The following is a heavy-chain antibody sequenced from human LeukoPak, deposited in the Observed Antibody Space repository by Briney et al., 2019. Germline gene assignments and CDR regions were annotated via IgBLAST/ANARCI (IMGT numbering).Heavy chain of an antibody. CDR2: INHRGST. Sequence: PSETLSLTCAVYGGSFSGYYWSWIRQPPGKGLEWIGEINHRGSTNYNPSLKSRVTISVDTSKNQFSLKLSSVTAADTAVYYCARVRLLRYFDWLPRGNWFDPWGQGTLVTVSS. J-gene: IGHJ5*02. CDR1: GGSFSGYY. D-gene: IGHD3-9*01. CDR3: ARVRLLRYFDWLPRGNWFDP. V-gene: IGHV4-34*01.